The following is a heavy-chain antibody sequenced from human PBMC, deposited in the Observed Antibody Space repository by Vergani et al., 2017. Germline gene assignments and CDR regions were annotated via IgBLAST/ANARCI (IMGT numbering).Heavy chain of an antibody. Sequence: EVQLVESGGGLVKPGGSLRLSCAASGFTFSSYSMNWVRQAPGKGLEWVSSISSSSSYIYYADSVKGRFTISRENAKYSLYLQMNSLRAEDTAVYYCARDSDNCSGGSCYFDYWGQGTLVTVSS. CDR1: GFTFSSYS. CDR3: ARDSDNCSGGSCYFDY. J-gene: IGHJ4*02. V-gene: IGHV3-21*01. D-gene: IGHD2-15*01. CDR2: ISSSSSYI.